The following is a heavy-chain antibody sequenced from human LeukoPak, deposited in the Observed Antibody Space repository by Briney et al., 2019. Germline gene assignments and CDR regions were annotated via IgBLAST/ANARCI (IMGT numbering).Heavy chain of an antibody. V-gene: IGHV3-30*02. CDR2: IRYDGSNK. Sequence: GGSLRLSCAASGFTFSSYGMHWVRQAPGKGLEWVSFIRYDGSNKYYADSMKGRFTISRDNSKNTLYLQMSSLRGEDTAVYYCAKDGVGTSGWRIWGQGTLVTVSS. CDR1: GFTFSSYG. CDR3: AKDGVGTSGWRI. D-gene: IGHD6-19*01. J-gene: IGHJ4*02.